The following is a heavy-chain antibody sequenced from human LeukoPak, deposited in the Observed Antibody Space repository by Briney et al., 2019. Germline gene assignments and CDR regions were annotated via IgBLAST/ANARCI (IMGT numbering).Heavy chain of an antibody. D-gene: IGHD3-16*01. Sequence: GGSLRLSCAASGFTFSSFWMHWVRQAPGKGLVWVSRINTDGSTTNYADSVKGRFTISTDNAKNTLYLQMNSLRAEDTAVYFCARSSPPFGDVWGKGTTVTVSS. CDR3: ARSSPPFGDV. CDR2: INTDGSTT. CDR1: GFTFSSFW. V-gene: IGHV3-74*01. J-gene: IGHJ6*04.